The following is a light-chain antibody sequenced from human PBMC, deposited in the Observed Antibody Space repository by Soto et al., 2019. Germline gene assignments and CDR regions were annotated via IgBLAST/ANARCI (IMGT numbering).Light chain of an antibody. CDR1: QSISINY. CDR3: QQYGSSRWT. J-gene: IGKJ1*01. CDR2: SSS. V-gene: IGKV3-20*01. Sequence: EIVLTQSPDTLSLSPGDRATLSCRASQSISINYLAWFQQKPGQAPRLLIYSSSSRATGIPDRFSGSGSGTDFTLTISRLEPEDFAVYYCQQYGSSRWTFGQGTKV.